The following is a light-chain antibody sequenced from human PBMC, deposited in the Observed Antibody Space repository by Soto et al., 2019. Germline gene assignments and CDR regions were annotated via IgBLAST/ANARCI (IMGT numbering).Light chain of an antibody. J-gene: IGKJ3*01. Sequence: DIQLTQSPSFLSASVGDRVTITCRASQGISSYLAWYQQKPGKAPKPLIYAASTLQSGVPSRFSGSGSGTDFTLTISSLQPEDFATYYCQQSYNTPLTFGPGTKVDIK. CDR2: AAS. CDR1: QGISSY. V-gene: IGKV1-39*01. CDR3: QQSYNTPLT.